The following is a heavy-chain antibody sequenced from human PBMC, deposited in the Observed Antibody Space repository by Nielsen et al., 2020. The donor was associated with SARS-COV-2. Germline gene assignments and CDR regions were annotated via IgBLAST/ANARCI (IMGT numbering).Heavy chain of an antibody. Sequence: SETLSLTCTVSGDSISSGDYYWSWIRQPPGKGLEWITYIYHSGSTYYNPSLKSRVTISVDTSKNQFSLKLSSVTAADTAVYYCARVPSLDYWGQGTLVTVSS. V-gene: IGHV4-30-4*01. J-gene: IGHJ4*02. CDR2: IYHSGST. CDR1: GDSISSGDYY. CDR3: ARVPSLDY.